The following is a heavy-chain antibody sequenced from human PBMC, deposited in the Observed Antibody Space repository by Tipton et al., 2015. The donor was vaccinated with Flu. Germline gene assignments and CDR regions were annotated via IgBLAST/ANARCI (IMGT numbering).Heavy chain of an antibody. J-gene: IGHJ4*02. CDR3: VKGGLSHHYGSGISDY. CDR2: ISGSSDAT. Sequence: SLRLSCAASGFTFSNYDMNWVRQSPGKGLEWVSIISGSSDATVYADSVRGRFTISRDNSKNTVYMQMNSLRAEDTALYYCVKGGLSHHYGSGISDYWGQETLVTVST. D-gene: IGHD3-10*01. CDR1: GFTFSNYD. V-gene: IGHV3-23*01.